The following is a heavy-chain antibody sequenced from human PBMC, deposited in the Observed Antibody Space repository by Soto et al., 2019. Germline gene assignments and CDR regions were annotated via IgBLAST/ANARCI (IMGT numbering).Heavy chain of an antibody. J-gene: IGHJ6*02. CDR1: GYTFTDYY. D-gene: IGHD5-12*01. CDR3: ARGRVATPQHPLDV. V-gene: IGHV1-2*04. Sequence: ASVKVSCKASGYTFTDYYLHWVRQAPGQGLEWMGWINPNSGGTNYAQKFQGWVTMTRDTSVSTAYMELSRLRSDDTAVYYCARGRVATPQHPLDVWGQGTTVTVSS. CDR2: INPNSGGT.